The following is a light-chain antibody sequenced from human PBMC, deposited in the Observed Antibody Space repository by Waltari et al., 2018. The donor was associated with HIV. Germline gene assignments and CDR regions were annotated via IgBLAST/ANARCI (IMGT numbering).Light chain of an antibody. CDR1: QDISSW. CDR3: QHYKNYPLT. V-gene: IGKV1-5*03. J-gene: IGKJ4*01. Sequence: DIQMTQSPSTLSASVGDRVTITCRASQDISSWLAWYQQKPGKAPKSLIYGASRLLGGVPSRFSGSRSETEFTLTIINLQPDDFATYYCQHYKNYPLTFGGGTKVEIK. CDR2: GAS.